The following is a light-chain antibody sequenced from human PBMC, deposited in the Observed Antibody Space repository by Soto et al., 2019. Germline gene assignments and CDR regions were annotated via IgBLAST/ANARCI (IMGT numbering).Light chain of an antibody. CDR3: QHYGSSRT. CDR2: GAS. J-gene: IGKJ1*01. Sequence: EIVLTQSPAILSVSPGERATLSCRASQSISRSLAWYQQKPGQAPRLLIYGASSRATGIPDRFSGSGSGTDFTLTISRLEPEDFAVYYCQHYGSSRTFGQGTKVDIK. CDR1: QSISRS. V-gene: IGKV3-20*01.